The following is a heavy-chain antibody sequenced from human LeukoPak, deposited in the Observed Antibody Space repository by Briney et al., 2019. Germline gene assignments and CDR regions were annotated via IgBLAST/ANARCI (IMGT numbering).Heavy chain of an antibody. V-gene: IGHV3-23*01. J-gene: IGHJ5*01. CDR3: AKCYSTCQFKWFDS. Sequence: PGGSLRLSCAASGFHFGVSAMAWVRQAPGKGLEWVAISDLGQTTYYRDSVEGRFTISRDNSKNTLSLQMNTLRAEDTAIYYCAKCYSTCQFKWFDSWGQGTLVTVSS. D-gene: IGHD2/OR15-2a*01. CDR2: SDLGQTT. CDR1: GFHFGVSA.